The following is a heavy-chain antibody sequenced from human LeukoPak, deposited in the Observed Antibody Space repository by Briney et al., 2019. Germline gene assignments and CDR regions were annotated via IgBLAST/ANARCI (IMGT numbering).Heavy chain of an antibody. V-gene: IGHV4-39*01. CDR3: ARAITQWLVLNWFDP. CDR2: IYYSGST. CDR1: GGSISSSSYF. J-gene: IGHJ5*02. Sequence: PSETLSLTCAVSGGSISSSSYFWGWIRQPPGKGLEWIGSIYYSGSTSYNPSFKSRVTISVDTSKNQFSLKLSSVTAADTAVYYCARAITQWLVLNWFDPWGQGTLVTVSS. D-gene: IGHD6-19*01.